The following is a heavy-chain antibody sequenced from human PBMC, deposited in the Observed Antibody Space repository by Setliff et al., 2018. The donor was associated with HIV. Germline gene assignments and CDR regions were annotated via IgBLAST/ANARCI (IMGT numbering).Heavy chain of an antibody. J-gene: IGHJ5*02. D-gene: IGHD6-19*01. CDR3: ARPRRVRSRAWYWFDI. CDR2: IYQSGSI. V-gene: IGHV4-38-2*01. CDR1: GYSINSGFS. Sequence: PSETLSLTCADSGYSINSGFSRAWIRQPPGQGPQWIGSIYQSGSIYYNPSLQSRVTISVDSSKNQFSLNLFSVTAADTAVYYCARPRRVRSRAWYWFDIWGQGTLVTVSS.